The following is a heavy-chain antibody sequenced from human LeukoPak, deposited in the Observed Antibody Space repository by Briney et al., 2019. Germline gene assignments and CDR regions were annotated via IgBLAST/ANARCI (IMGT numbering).Heavy chain of an antibody. D-gene: IGHD2-2*01. V-gene: IGHV1-69*13. J-gene: IGHJ4*02. Sequence: GASVKVSCKASGGTFSSYAISWVRQAPGQGLEWMGGIIPIFGTANYAQKFQGRVTITADESTSTAYMELSSLRSEDTAVYYCARVTSGHQLPLYYFDYWGQGTLVTVSS. CDR3: ARVTSGHQLPLYYFDY. CDR2: IIPIFGTA. CDR1: GGTFSSYA.